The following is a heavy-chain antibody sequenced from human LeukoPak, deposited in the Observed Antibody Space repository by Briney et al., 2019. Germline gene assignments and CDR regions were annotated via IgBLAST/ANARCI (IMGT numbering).Heavy chain of an antibody. Sequence: PGGSLRLSCAASGFTISTFWMTWLRQAPGKGLEWVANIRQDGGLEYYVDSVQGRFSISRGNAKNSFYLQMNSLRADDTAEYYCARDLSASGSFDYWGQGTLVTVSS. J-gene: IGHJ4*02. V-gene: IGHV3-7*04. CDR3: ARDLSASGSFDY. CDR1: GFTISTFW. D-gene: IGHD3-9*01. CDR2: IRQDGGLE.